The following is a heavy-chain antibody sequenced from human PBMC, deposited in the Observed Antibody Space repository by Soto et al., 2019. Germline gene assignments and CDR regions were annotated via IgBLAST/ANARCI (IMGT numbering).Heavy chain of an antibody. V-gene: IGHV3-23*01. CDR1: GFTFSSYA. D-gene: IGHD1-20*01. Sequence: GGSLRLSCAASGFTFSSYAMSSVRQAPGKGLEWVSAISGSGGSTYYADSVKGRFTISRDNSKNAVYLQMDSLRAEDTAVYYCAKDNWNGAYYYYGMDVWGQGTTVTVSS. CDR3: AKDNWNGAYYYYGMDV. J-gene: IGHJ6*02. CDR2: ISGSGGST.